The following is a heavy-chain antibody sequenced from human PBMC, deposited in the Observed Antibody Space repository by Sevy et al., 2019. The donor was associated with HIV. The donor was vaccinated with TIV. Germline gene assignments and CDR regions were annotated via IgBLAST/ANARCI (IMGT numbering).Heavy chain of an antibody. CDR2: IYTSGST. Sequence: SETLSLTCTVSGGSISSYYWSWIRQPAGKGLEWIGRIYTSGSTKYNPSLKSRVTMSVDTSKNQFSLKLSSVTAADTAVYYCARGTSPRGDSDAFDIWGQGTMVTVSS. D-gene: IGHD6-13*01. V-gene: IGHV4-4*07. J-gene: IGHJ3*02. CDR1: GGSISSYY. CDR3: ARGTSPRGDSDAFDI.